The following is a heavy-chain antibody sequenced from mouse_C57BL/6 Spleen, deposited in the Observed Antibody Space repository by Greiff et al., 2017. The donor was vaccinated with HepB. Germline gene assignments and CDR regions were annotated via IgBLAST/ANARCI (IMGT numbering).Heavy chain of an antibody. CDR3: ARSPFSYGSSYDY. J-gene: IGHJ2*01. D-gene: IGHD1-1*01. Sequence: VQLVESGPELVKPGASVKLSCKASGYTFTSYDINWVKQRPEQGLEWIGWIYPRDGSTKYNEKFKGKATLTVDTSSSTAYMELHSLTSEDSAVYFCARSPFSYGSSYDYWGQGTTLTVSS. V-gene: IGHV1-85*01. CDR2: IYPRDGST. CDR1: GYTFTSYD.